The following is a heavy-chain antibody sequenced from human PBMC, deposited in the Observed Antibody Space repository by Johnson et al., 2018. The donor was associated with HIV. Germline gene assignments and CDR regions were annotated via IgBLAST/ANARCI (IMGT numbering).Heavy chain of an antibody. J-gene: IGHJ3*01. Sequence: MQLVESGGGVVRPGGSLRLSCAASGFNFDDYGMNWVRQVPGEGLEWVSGIKGNGDSTGYADSVKGRFTISRDNSKNTLYLQMNSLRAEDTAVYYCAKDQWSSSWTNDAFDFWGQGTMVTVSS. CDR2: IKGNGDST. V-gene: IGHV3-20*04. CDR3: AKDQWSSSWTNDAFDF. D-gene: IGHD6-13*01. CDR1: GFNFDDYG.